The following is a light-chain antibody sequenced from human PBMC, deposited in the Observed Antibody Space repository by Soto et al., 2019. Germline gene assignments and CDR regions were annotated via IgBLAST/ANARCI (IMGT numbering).Light chain of an antibody. Sequence: EIVLTQSPATLSLSPGERATLSCRASQSVSSYLAWYQQTPGQAPRLLIYDASNRATGIPARFSGSGSGTDSTLTISSLEPADFAVYYCQQRSNWSITFGQGTRLEIK. J-gene: IGKJ5*01. CDR2: DAS. CDR1: QSVSSY. CDR3: QQRSNWSIT. V-gene: IGKV3-11*01.